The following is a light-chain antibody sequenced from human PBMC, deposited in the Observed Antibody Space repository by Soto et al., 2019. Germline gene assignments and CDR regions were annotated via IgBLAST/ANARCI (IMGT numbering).Light chain of an antibody. J-gene: IGLJ1*01. CDR2: EVT. Sequence: QSVLTQPASVSGSPGQSITISCTGTSSDVGSYNLVSWYQQHPGKAPKLMISEVTKRPSGVSNRFSGSKSGNTASLTISGLQAEDGTDYYCCSYAGTSTYYVFGTGTKVTVL. V-gene: IGLV2-23*02. CDR1: SSDVGSYNL. CDR3: CSYAGTSTYYV.